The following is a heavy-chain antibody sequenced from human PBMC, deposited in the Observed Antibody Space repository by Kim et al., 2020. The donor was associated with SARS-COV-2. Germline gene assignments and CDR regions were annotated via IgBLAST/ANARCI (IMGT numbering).Heavy chain of an antibody. CDR2: ISSSGSTI. CDR3: ARVTPMTVTYSYFYY. Sequence: GGSLRLSCAASGFTFSDYYMSWIRQAPGKGLEWVSYISSSGSTIYYADSVKGRFTISRDNAKNSLYLQMNSLRAEDTAVYYCARVTPMTVTYSYFYYWGQGTLVTVSS. CDR1: GFTFSDYY. V-gene: IGHV3-11*04. D-gene: IGHD4-17*01. J-gene: IGHJ4*02.